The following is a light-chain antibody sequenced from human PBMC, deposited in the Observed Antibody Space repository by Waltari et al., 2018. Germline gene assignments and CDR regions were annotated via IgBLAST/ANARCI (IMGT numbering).Light chain of an antibody. Sequence: QSVLTQPPSVSAAPGQKVTIPGLGSRPNFANNYVAWYQQFPGTAPKLPIYDNNKRPSGIPDRFSGSKSGTSATLGITGLQTGDEADYYCGTWDSSLRGGVFGGGTKLTVL. CDR3: GTWDSSLRGGV. J-gene: IGLJ2*01. CDR1: RPNFANNY. V-gene: IGLV1-51*01. CDR2: DNN.